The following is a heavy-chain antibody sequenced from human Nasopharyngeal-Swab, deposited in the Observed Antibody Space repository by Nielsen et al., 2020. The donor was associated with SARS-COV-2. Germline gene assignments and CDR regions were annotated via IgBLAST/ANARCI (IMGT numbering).Heavy chain of an antibody. CDR1: GFTFSIYW. CDR3: ARDFGYCRGGACTYFGMDV. J-gene: IGHJ6*02. V-gene: IGHV3-74*01. CDR2: IKNDGSGT. D-gene: IGHD2-15*01. Sequence: GGSLRLSCVAPGFTFSIYWIHWVRQVPGKGLAWVSRIKNDGSGTVYADSVEGRFTISRDNAKNTLYLQMNSLRVEDTAVYFCARDFGYCRGGACTYFGMDVWGQGTTVTVSS.